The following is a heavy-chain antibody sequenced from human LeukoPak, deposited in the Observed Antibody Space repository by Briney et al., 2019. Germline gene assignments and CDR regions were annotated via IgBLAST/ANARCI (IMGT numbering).Heavy chain of an antibody. V-gene: IGHV4-4*09. CDR2: IYTSGST. J-gene: IGHJ6*03. CDR3: ARGYSGYDPYLPYYYYYYMDV. CDR1: GGSISSYY. D-gene: IGHD5-12*01. Sequence: SETLSLTCTVSGGSISSYYWSWIRQPPRKGLEWIGYIYTSGSTNYNPSLKSRVTISVDTSKNQSSLKLSSVTAADTAVYYCARGYSGYDPYLPYYYYYYMDVWGKGTTVTVSS.